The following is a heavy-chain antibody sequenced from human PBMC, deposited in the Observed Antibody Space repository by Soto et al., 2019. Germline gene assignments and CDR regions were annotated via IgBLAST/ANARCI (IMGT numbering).Heavy chain of an antibody. CDR2: IYYSGTT. D-gene: IGHD1-1*01. J-gene: IGHJ5*02. V-gene: IGHV4-39*01. Sequence: QLQLQESGPGLVKPSETLSLTCNISGGSISSFNHYWAWIRQSPGKGLEWIATIYYSGTTYYNPSLNGRATIFIATSKNQFSLKINSVTAADTAVYFGARHSFKSNWVAGWFDAWGQGSQVSV. CDR3: ARHSFKSNWVAGWFDA. CDR1: GGSISSFNHY.